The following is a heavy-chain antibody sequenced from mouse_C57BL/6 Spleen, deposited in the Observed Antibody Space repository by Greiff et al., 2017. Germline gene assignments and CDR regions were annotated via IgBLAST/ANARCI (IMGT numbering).Heavy chain of an antibody. CDR3: ASDYGSSYDY. CDR2: ISSGGSYT. CDR1: GFTFSSYG. D-gene: IGHD1-1*01. J-gene: IGHJ2*01. V-gene: IGHV5-6*01. Sequence: EVKLMESGGDLVKPGGSLKLSCAASGFTFSSYGLSWVRQTPDKRLEWVATISSGGSYTYYPDSVKGRFTISRDNAKNTLYLQMSSLKSEDTAMYYCASDYGSSYDYWGQGTTLTVSS.